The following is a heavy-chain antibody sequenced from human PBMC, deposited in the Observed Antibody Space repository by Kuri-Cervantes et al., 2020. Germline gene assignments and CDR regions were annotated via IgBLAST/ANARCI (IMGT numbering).Heavy chain of an antibody. D-gene: IGHD3-10*01. CDR2: ISYDGSNK. Sequence: GGSLRLSCAASGFTFSSYGMHWVRQAPGKGLEWVAVISYDGSNKYYADSVKGRFTISRDNSKNTLYLQMNSLGAEDTALYYCAKDGSGSYYNVEGYYYMDVWGKGTTVTVSS. CDR3: AKDGSGSYYNVEGYYYMDV. V-gene: IGHV3-30*18. CDR1: GFTFSSYG. J-gene: IGHJ6*03.